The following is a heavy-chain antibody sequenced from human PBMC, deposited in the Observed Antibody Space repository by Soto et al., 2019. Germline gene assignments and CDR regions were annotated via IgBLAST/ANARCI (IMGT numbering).Heavy chain of an antibody. CDR3: ARINCSSTSCRRGDAFDI. CDR1: GDSISSYY. Sequence: SETLSLTCTVSGDSISSYYWSWIRQPPGKGLEWIGYIYYSGSTDYNPSLKSRVTISVDTSKNQFSLRLSAVTAADTAVYYCARINCSSTSCRRGDAFDIWGQGTMVTVSS. D-gene: IGHD2-2*01. V-gene: IGHV4-59*01. J-gene: IGHJ3*02. CDR2: IYYSGST.